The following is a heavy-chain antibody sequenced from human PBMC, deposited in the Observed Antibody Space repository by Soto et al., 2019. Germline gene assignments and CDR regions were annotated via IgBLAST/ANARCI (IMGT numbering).Heavy chain of an antibody. CDR3: ARANDYGDFDY. CDR1: GFTFSSYA. Sequence: GGSLRLSCAVSGFTFSSYAMSWVRQAPGKGLEWVSLISGSGGTTYYADSVKGQFTISRDNSKGTLYLQMNSLRAEDTAVYFCARANDYGDFDYWGQGTLVTVSS. CDR2: ISGSGGTT. V-gene: IGHV3-23*01. D-gene: IGHD4-17*01. J-gene: IGHJ4*02.